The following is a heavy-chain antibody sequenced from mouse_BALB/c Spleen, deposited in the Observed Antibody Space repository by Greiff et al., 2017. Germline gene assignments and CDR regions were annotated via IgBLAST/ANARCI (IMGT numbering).Heavy chain of an antibody. CDR3: TRRGYGNSLAMDY. J-gene: IGHJ4*01. CDR2: IRLKSNNYAT. D-gene: IGHD2-1*01. Sequence: EVQGVESGGGLVQPGGSMKLSCVASGFTFSNYWMNWVRQSPEKGLEWVAEIRLKSNNYATHYAESVKGRFTISRDDSKSSVYLQMNNLRAEDTGIYYCTRRGYGNSLAMDYWGQGTSVTVSS. CDR1: GFTFSNYW. V-gene: IGHV6-6*02.